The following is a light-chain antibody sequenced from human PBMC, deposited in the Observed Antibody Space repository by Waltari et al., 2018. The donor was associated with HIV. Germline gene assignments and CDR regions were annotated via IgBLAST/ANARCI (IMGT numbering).Light chain of an antibody. CDR1: PSVLYSATKKNS. V-gene: IGKV4-1*01. Sequence: DFVMTQSPDSLAVSLGERATLNCKPSPSVLYSATKKNSLAWDQQKTGQPPKLLISWASTRESGVPARFSGSGSGTDFTLTINNLQAEDVAVYYCQQYYTTPLSFGGGTKVEIK. CDR2: WAS. CDR3: QQYYTTPLS. J-gene: IGKJ4*01.